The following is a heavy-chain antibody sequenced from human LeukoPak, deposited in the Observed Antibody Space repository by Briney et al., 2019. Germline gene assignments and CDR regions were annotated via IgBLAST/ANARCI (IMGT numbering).Heavy chain of an antibody. Sequence: TSETLSLTCSVSGAFITSSHYFWGWIRQTPGKGLEWVGSIFYSGTTYYNPSLTSRVTISEDSSKNQFSLRLHSLTAADTAIYYCARGRGYDPVVFYVDSWGQGTAVIVSS. V-gene: IGHV4-39*07. CDR3: ARGRGYDPVVFYVDS. CDR2: IFYSGTT. J-gene: IGHJ4*02. D-gene: IGHD2-15*01. CDR1: GAFITSSHYF.